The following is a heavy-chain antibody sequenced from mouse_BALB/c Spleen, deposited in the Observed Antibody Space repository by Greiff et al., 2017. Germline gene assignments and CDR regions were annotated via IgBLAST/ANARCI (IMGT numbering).Heavy chain of an antibody. D-gene: IGHD4-1*01. CDR3: ARTLGYYAMDY. CDR2: IYYSGTI. J-gene: IGHJ4*01. CDR1: GISITTGNYR. V-gene: IGHV3-5*02. Sequence: EVKVVESGPGLVKPSQTVSLTCTVTGISITTGNYRWSWIRQFPGNKLEWIGYIYYSGTITYNPSLTSRTTITRDTSKNQFFLEMNSLTAEDTATYYCARTLGYYAMDYWGQGTSVTVSS.